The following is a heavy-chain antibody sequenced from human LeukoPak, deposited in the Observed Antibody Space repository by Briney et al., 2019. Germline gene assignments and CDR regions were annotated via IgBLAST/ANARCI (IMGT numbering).Heavy chain of an antibody. CDR1: GYKFTSYY. Sequence: ASVKVSCKASGYKFTSYYMHWVRQAPGQGLEWMGWISTYNGNTNDAQKFLDRVILTRDISSTTAYLELRSLRPDDTAVYFCVRGAPYCDKSACSSPGHHWGQGTLVTVSS. V-gene: IGHV1-18*04. D-gene: IGHD2-21*01. CDR3: VRGAPYCDKSACSSPGHH. CDR2: ISTYNGNT. J-gene: IGHJ4*02.